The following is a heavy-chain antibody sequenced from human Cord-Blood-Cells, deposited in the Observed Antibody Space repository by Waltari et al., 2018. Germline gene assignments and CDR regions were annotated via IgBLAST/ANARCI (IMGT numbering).Heavy chain of an antibody. CDR1: GFTFSGYS. V-gene: IGHV3-48*01. J-gene: IGHJ3*02. CDR2: ISSSSSTI. D-gene: IGHD3-22*01. CDR3: ARFDSSGAFDI. Sequence: EVELGESGGGLVQPGGATRLSCAASGFTFSGYSMKWVRQAPGKGLEWVSYISSSSSTIYYADSVKGRFTISRDNAKNSLYLQMNSLRAEDTAVYYCARFDSSGAFDIWGQGTMVTVSS.